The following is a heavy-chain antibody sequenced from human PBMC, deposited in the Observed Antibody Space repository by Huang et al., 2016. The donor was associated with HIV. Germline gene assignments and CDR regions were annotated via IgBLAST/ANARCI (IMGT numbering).Heavy chain of an antibody. J-gene: IGHJ4*02. CDR1: GGAFRGSS. CDR2: INHNGKI. CDR3: ARGFNYYASDNLGVYYFDS. D-gene: IGHD3-10*01. V-gene: IGHV4-34*02. Sequence: QVQLKQWGAGLLKPSETLYLTGAVYGGAFRGSSWTWIRQFPEKGLEWIGDINHNGKIIYNPSLSARVTISTDTSKNHFSLHLTSVTAADTALYYCARGFNYYASDNLGVYYFDSWGLGTLVTVSP.